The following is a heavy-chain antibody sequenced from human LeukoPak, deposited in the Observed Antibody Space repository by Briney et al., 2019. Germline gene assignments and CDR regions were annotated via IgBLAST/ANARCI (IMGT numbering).Heavy chain of an antibody. CDR2: ITGSGDTI. CDR3: ARRFDH. Sequence: GGSLRLSCAASGFTFSSYEMNWVRQAPGKGLEWVSYITGSGDTIYYADSVKGRFTISRDTAKNSLYLQRNSLRAEDTAVYYCARRFDHWGQGTLVTVSS. J-gene: IGHJ4*02. V-gene: IGHV3-48*03. CDR1: GFTFSSYE.